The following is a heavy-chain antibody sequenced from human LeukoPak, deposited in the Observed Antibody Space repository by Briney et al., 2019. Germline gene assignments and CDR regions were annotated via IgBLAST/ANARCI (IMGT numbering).Heavy chain of an antibody. V-gene: IGHV4-4*09. Sequence: PSETLSLTCTVSGGSISNYFWTWIRQPPGKGLEWIGYIYTSGNTNCNPSLESRVTMSVDTSKNQFSLRLNSVTAADTAVYCCTRGFLQIDYWGQGTLVTVSS. CDR2: IYTSGNT. J-gene: IGHJ4*02. CDR3: TRGFLQIDY. CDR1: GGSISNYF.